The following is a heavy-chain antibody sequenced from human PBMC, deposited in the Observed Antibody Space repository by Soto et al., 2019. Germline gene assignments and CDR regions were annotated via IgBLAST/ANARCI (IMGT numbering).Heavy chain of an antibody. CDR1: SDSIGSYY. Sequence: QVQLQESGPGLVKPSETLSLTCSVSSDSIGSYYWSWIRQPPGKGLEWIGYIFHSGSTNQNPSFQNRLTISVDTAKNQFSLSLSSVTAADTAVYYCARVVDYDILTGYYRGSGWFDPWGQGTLVIVSS. CDR3: ARVVDYDILTGYYRGSGWFDP. V-gene: IGHV4-59*01. J-gene: IGHJ5*02. CDR2: IFHSGST. D-gene: IGHD3-9*01.